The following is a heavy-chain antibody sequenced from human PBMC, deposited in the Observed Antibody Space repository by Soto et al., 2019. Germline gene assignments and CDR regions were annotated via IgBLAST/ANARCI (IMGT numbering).Heavy chain of an antibody. CDR2: IIPIFGTA. D-gene: IGHD3-22*01. V-gene: IGHV1-69*01. CDR3: ARKVHYSDSSGYIDY. CDR1: GDTFNTYA. Sequence: QVQLVQSGAEVKKPGSSVKVSCKASGDTFNTYAISWVRQAPGQGLEWMGGIIPIFGTAKYAQKFQGRVTVTADESTRTSYMELSNLRSEDTAVYYCARKVHYSDSSGYIDYWGQGTLVTVSS. J-gene: IGHJ4*02.